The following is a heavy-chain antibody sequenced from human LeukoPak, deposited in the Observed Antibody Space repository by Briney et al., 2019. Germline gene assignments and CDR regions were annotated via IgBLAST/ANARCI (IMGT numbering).Heavy chain of an antibody. CDR1: GFTFSSYA. V-gene: IGHV3-23*01. D-gene: IGHD3-3*01. CDR2: ISGSGGST. Sequence: GGSLRLSCAASGFTFSSYAMSWVRQAPGKGLEWVSAISGSGGSTYYADSVKGRFTISRDNAKNSLYLQMNSLRAEDTAVYYCARVGRVTIFGVVIQDYYYGMDVWGQGTTVTVSS. J-gene: IGHJ6*02. CDR3: ARVGRVTIFGVVIQDYYYGMDV.